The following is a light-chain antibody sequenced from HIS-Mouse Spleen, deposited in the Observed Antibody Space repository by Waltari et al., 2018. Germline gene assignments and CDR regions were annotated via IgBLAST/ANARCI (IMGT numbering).Light chain of an antibody. CDR1: QSISSW. V-gene: IGKV1-5*03. CDR2: KGS. Sequence: DIQMTQSPSTLSASVGDRVTITCRASQSISSWLAWYQQKPGKAPKLLIYKGSSLESGVPSRFSGSGSGTEFTLTISSLQPDDFATYYCQQSGTFGQGTKVEIK. J-gene: IGKJ1*01. CDR3: QQSGT.